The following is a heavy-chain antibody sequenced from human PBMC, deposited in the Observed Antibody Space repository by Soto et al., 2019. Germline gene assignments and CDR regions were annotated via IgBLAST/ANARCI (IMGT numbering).Heavy chain of an antibody. CDR1: GGTFSSYA. CDR2: INAGNGNT. CDR3: ARGESVVGDY. V-gene: IGHV1-3*01. Sequence: ASVKVSCKASGGTFSSYAISWVRQAPGQRLEWMGWINAGNGNTKCSQKFQDRVTITRDTSASTAYMELSSLRSEDTAVYYCARGESVVGDYWGQGTLVTVS. J-gene: IGHJ4*02. D-gene: IGHD2-15*01.